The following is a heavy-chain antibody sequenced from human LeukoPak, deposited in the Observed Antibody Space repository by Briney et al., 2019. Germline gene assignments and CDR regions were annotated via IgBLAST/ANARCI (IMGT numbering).Heavy chain of an antibody. CDR3: ARHSGSGSLSRPFDP. CDR1: GDSVTSGTFY. J-gene: IGHJ5*02. Sequence: SETLSLTCTVSGDSVTSGTFYWAWLRQPPGEGLEWITTVYYTGSTYYNPSLKSRVTISIDTSKNQFSLKLRSVVAPDTALYYCARHSGSGSLSRPFDPWGQGTLVTVSS. CDR2: VYYTGST. D-gene: IGHD3-10*01. V-gene: IGHV4-39*01.